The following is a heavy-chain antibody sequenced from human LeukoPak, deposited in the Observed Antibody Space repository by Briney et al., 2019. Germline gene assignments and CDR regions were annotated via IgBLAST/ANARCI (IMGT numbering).Heavy chain of an antibody. D-gene: IGHD3-10*01. V-gene: IGHV3-33*01. CDR1: GFTFSSYG. Sequence: GRSLRLSCAASGFTFSSYGMHWVRQAPGKGLEWVAVIWYDGSNKYYADSVKGRFTISRDNSKNTLYLQMNSLRAEDTAVYYCARDERENSCFGLYYCYCYGMDLWGKGTTVTVSS. J-gene: IGHJ6*04. CDR2: IWYDGSNK. CDR3: ARDERENSCFGLYYCYCYGMDL.